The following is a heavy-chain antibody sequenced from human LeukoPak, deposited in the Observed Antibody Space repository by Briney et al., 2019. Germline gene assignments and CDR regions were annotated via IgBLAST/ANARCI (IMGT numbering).Heavy chain of an antibody. J-gene: IGHJ5*01. CDR1: GYTFTGYY. Sequence: ASLKVSSKASGYTFTGYYMHCVRQTPGQRLERMGWINPNSGGTNYTQKFQGRVTMTRDTSISTPYMELSRLRSDDTAVYYCASTYSGDDQGWFAPWGEGTLVAVYS. CDR3: ASTYSGDDQGWFAP. CDR2: INPNSGGT. D-gene: IGHD5-12*01. V-gene: IGHV1-2*02.